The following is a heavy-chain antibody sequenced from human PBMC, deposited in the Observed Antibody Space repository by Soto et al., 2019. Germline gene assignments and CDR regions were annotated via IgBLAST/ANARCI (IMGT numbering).Heavy chain of an antibody. Sequence: EVQLVESGGGLVKPGGSLRLSCAASGFTFSGYIMNWVRQAPGKGLEWVSSISSSSSYIYYAESVKGRFTITRDNAKNPLSLHMNGLTAEETDVEYRARDDGSRNFAYWGQGTLVTVSS. V-gene: IGHV3-21*01. CDR2: ISSSSSYI. J-gene: IGHJ4*02. CDR1: GFTFSGYI. D-gene: IGHD3-10*01. CDR3: ARDDGSRNFAY.